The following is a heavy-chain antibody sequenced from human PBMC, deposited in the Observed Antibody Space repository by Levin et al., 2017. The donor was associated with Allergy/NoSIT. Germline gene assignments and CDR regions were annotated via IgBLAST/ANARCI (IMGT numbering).Heavy chain of an antibody. CDR3: AKGHASGWYFDY. Sequence: GGSLRLSCAASGFIFSDFAMHWVRQAPGKGLEWVAVISYDGHHKYYADSVKGRFTISRDDSNNTVYLHMNSLRAEDTAVYYCAKGHASGWYFDYWGQETLVTVSS. V-gene: IGHV3-30*18. CDR2: ISYDGHHK. D-gene: IGHD6-19*01. J-gene: IGHJ4*02. CDR1: GFIFSDFA.